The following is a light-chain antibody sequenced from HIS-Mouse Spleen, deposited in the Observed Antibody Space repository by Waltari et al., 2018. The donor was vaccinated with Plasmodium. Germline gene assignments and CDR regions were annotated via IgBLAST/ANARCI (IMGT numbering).Light chain of an antibody. CDR1: KIGSKS. CDR3: QVWDSSSDHVV. J-gene: IGLJ2*01. Sequence: SYVLTQPPSVSVAPGQTARITCGGEKIGSKSVQWYQQKPGQAPVPVVYDDSDRPSGCPERFTGSNSGNTATLTISRVEAVDEADYYCQVWDSSSDHVVFGGGTKLTAL. CDR2: DDS. V-gene: IGLV3-21*02.